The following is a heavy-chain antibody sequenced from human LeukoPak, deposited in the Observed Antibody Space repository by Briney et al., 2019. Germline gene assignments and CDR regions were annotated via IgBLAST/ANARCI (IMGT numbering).Heavy chain of an antibody. CDR2: ISGSGDNT. CDR3: AKLPMATTLHYYYYMDV. Sequence: PGGSLRLSCAASGFTFGSYAMSWIRQAPGKRLEWVSAISGSGDNTYYGDSVRDRFTISRDNSKNTLYLQMNSLRAEDTAIYYCAKLPMATTLHYYYYMDVWGKGTTVTVSS. CDR1: GFTFGSYA. J-gene: IGHJ6*03. V-gene: IGHV3-23*01. D-gene: IGHD1-26*01.